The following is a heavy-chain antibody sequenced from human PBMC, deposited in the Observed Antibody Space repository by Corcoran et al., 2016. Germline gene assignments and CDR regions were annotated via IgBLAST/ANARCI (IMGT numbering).Heavy chain of an antibody. J-gene: IGHJ6*02. CDR2: INAGCGNT. CDR3: AMYVSSYNDFSHF. D-gene: IGHD3-10*01. Sequence: QVQLVQSGAEVKKPGASVKVSCKASGYTFITYAIHWVRQAPGQRLEWMGWINAGCGNTKSAQKFQGRVTITRDTSASTVYMDLRRLRSEDTAIYYFAMYVSSYNDFSHFWGQGTTVTVSS. CDR1: GYTFITYA. V-gene: IGHV1-3*01.